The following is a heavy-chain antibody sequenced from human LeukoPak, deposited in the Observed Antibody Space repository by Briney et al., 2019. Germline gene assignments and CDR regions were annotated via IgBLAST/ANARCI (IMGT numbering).Heavy chain of an antibody. CDR2: ISGSGGST. D-gene: IGHD6-13*01. J-gene: IGHJ4*02. Sequence: GGSLRLSCAASGFTFSSYAMSWVRQAPGKGLEWVSAISGSGGSTYYADSVKGRFTIPRDNSKNTLYLQMNSLRAEDTAVYYCAASSAAGPVFDYWGQGTLVTVSS. V-gene: IGHV3-23*01. CDR1: GFTFSSYA. CDR3: AASSAAGPVFDY.